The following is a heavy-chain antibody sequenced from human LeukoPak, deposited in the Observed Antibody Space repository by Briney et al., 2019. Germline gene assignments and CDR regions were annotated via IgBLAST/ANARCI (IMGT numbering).Heavy chain of an antibody. Sequence: GASVKVSCKASGGTFSSYAISWVRQAPGQGLEWMGGIIPIFGTANYAQKFQGRVTITTDESTSTAYMELSSLRSEDTAVYYCARAGVSYYYMDVWGKGTTVTVSS. V-gene: IGHV1-69*05. J-gene: IGHJ6*03. CDR2: IIPIFGTA. CDR1: GGTFSSYA. CDR3: ARAGVSYYYMDV. D-gene: IGHD2-8*01.